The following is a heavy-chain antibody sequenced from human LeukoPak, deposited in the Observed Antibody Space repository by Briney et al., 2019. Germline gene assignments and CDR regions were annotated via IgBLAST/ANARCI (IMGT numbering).Heavy chain of an antibody. V-gene: IGHV4-59*08. D-gene: IGHD4-23*01. CDR3: ARRGGHGGSFDY. CDR1: GGSISSYY. CDR2: IYNSGST. J-gene: IGHJ4*02. Sequence: SETLSLTCTVSGGSISSYYWSWIRQPPGKGLEWIGYIYNSGSTNYNPSLKSRVTISVDTSKNQFSLKLSSVTAADTAVYYCARRGGHGGSFDYWGQGTLVTVSS.